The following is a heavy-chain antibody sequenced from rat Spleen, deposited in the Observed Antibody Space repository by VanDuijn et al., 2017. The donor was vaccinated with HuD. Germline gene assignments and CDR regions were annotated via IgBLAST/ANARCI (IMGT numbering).Heavy chain of an antibody. CDR2: ISPSGGTT. CDR3: AKDALLLQWSGGYFDY. CDR1: GFTFDNYW. Sequence: EVQLVESGGGLVQSGRSLKLSCVASGFTFDNYWMSWIRQAPGKGLEWVASISPSGGTTYYRDSVKGRFTVSRDNAENTVYLQMNSLRSEDTATYYCAKDALLLQWSGGYFDYWGQGVMVTVSS. V-gene: IGHV5-58*01. D-gene: IGHD1-1*01. J-gene: IGHJ2*01.